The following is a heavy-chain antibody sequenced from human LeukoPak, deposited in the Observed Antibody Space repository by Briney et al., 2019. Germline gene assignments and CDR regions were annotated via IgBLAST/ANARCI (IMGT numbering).Heavy chain of an antibody. J-gene: IGHJ4*02. CDR1: GFTFSSYG. CDR3: AKDYYDSSGLDY. D-gene: IGHD3-22*01. CDR2: IRYDGSNK. Sequence: PGGSLRLSCAASGFTFSSYGMHWVRQAPGKGLGWVAFIRYDGSNKYYADSVKGRFTISRDNSKNTLYLQMNSLRAEDTAVYYCAKDYYDSSGLDYWGQGTLATVSS. V-gene: IGHV3-30*02.